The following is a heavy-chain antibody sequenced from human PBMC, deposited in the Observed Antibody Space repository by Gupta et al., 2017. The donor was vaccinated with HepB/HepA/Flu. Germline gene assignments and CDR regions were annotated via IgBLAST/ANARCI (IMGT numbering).Heavy chain of an antibody. Sequence: QVQLQESGPGLVKPSQTLSLTCTVSGGSISSGGYYWSWIRQHPGKGLEWIGYIYYSGSTYYNPSLKSRVTISVDTSKNQFSLKLSSVTAADTAVYYCARIMTAGAYYYYYMDVWGKGTTVTVSS. CDR3: ARIMTAGAYYYYYMDV. CDR1: GGSISSGGYY. J-gene: IGHJ6*03. V-gene: IGHV4-31*03. CDR2: IYYSGST. D-gene: IGHD2-21*02.